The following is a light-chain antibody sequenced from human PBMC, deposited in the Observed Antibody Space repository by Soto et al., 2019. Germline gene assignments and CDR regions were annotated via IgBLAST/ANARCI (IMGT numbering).Light chain of an antibody. V-gene: IGLV2-8*01. CDR1: SSDVGGYNY. CDR3: SSYAGSNTWV. J-gene: IGLJ3*02. Sequence: QSALTQPPSASGSPGQSVTISCTGTSSDVGGYNYVSWYQQHPGKAPKLMIYEVSKRPSGVPERFSGSKSGNTASLTVSGLQAEDEADYYCSSYAGSNTWVFGGGTKLTVL. CDR2: EVS.